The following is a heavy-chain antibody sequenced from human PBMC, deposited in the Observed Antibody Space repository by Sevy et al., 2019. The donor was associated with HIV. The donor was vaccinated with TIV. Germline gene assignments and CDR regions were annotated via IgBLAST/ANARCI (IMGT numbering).Heavy chain of an antibody. CDR1: GFTFSDFY. CDR3: ARGGWGTSFEKYIDY. D-gene: IGHD3-16*01. J-gene: IGHJ4*02. V-gene: IGHV3-11*01. Sequence: GGSLRLSCAASGFTSGFTFSDFYMIWIRQAPGKGLEWVSYISSRATTIYYADSVKGRFTISRDNAKNSVYLQMNSLRAEDTAVYYCARGGWGTSFEKYIDYWGQGTLVTVSS. CDR2: ISSRATTI.